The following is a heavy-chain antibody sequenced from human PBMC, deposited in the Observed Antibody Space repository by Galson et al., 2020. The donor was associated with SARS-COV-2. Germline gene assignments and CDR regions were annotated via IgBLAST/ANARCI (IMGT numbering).Heavy chain of an antibody. D-gene: IGHD3-22*01. CDR3: ARARDPLYYYDSSGYYYVIPIFDYYYYGMDV. Sequence: GGSLRLSCAASGFTFSSYSMNWVRQAPGKGLEWVSSISSSSSYIYYADSVKGRFTISRDNAKNSLYLQMNSLRAEDTVYYCARARDPLYYYDSSGYYYVIPIFDYYYYGMDVWGQGTTVTVSS. CDR2: ISSSSSYI. CDR1: GFTFSSYS. J-gene: IGHJ6*02. V-gene: IGHV3-21*01.